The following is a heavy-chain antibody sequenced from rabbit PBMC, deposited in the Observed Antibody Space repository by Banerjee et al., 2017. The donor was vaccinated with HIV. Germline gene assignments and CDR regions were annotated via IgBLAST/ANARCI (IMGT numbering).Heavy chain of an antibody. Sequence: QEQLVESGGGLVKPEGSLTLTCTASGFSFSNKYVMCWVRQAPGKGLEWIACINTNSGNAVYASWAKGRFTISQTSSTTVTLQMTSLTAADTATYFCARDRGTDSNYYYYFNLWGPGTLVTVS. CDR1: GFSFSNKYV. V-gene: IGHV1S45*01. J-gene: IGHJ4*01. CDR3: ARDRGTDSNYYYYFNL. CDR2: INTNSGNA. D-gene: IGHD8-1*01.